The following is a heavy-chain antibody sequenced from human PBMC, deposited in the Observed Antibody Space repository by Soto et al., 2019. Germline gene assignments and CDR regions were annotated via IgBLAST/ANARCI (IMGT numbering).Heavy chain of an antibody. J-gene: IGHJ2*01. CDR3: ARVSGDSSGYYWYFDL. CDR1: GGSISSYY. V-gene: IGHV4-59*01. CDR2: IYYRGST. Sequence: QVQLQESGPGLVKPSETLSLTCTGSGGSISSYYWSWIRPPPGKGLEWIGYIYYRGSTNYNPSLKSRVNITVDTSKNQFSLKPSPVTAADTAVYYCARVSGDSSGYYWYFDLWGRGTLVTVSS. D-gene: IGHD3-22*01.